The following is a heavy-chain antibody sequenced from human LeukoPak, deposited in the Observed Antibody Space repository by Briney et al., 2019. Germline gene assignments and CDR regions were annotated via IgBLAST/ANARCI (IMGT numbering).Heavy chain of an antibody. CDR3: ARRYSSSWYQVYYFDY. D-gene: IGHD6-13*01. J-gene: IGHJ4*02. CDR2: IYYSGST. Sequence: SSETLSLTCTVSGGSISSYYWSWIRQPPGKGLEWIGYIYYSGSTNYNPSLKSRVTISVDTSKNQFSLKLSSVTAADTAVYYCARRYSSSWYQVYYFDYWGQGILVTVSS. CDR1: GGSISSYY. V-gene: IGHV4-59*01.